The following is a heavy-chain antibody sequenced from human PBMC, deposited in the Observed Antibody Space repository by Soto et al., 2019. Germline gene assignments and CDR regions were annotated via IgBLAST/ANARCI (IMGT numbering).Heavy chain of an antibody. CDR1: GNFCSKYG. Sequence: QVQLVQSGAEVKKPGASVKVSCKTPGNFCSKYGISWVRQAPGQGLEWMGWINGNTGSTNYAQKFRGRVTMTTDTSTAMVYMELGSLTSDDPAIYYCGRDGDPWDQRYLGYWGQGTLVSV. D-gene: IGHD1-26*01. V-gene: IGHV1-18*01. CDR2: INGNTGST. CDR3: GRDGDPWDQRYLGY. J-gene: IGHJ4*02.